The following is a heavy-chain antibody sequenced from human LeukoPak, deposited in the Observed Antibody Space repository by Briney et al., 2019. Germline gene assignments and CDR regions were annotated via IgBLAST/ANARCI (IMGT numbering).Heavy chain of an antibody. D-gene: IGHD3-22*01. J-gene: IGHJ4*02. V-gene: IGHV3-21*01. CDR2: ISSSSSYI. Sequence: GGSLRLSCAASGFTFSSYAMSWVRQAPGKGLEWVSSISSSSSYIYHADSVKGRFTISRDNAKNSLYLQMNSLRAEDTAVYYCARSSSACFDYWGQGTLVTVSS. CDR3: ARSSSACFDY. CDR1: GFTFSSYA.